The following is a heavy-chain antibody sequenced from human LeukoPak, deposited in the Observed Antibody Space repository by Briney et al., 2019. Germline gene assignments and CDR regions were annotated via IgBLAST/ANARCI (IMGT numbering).Heavy chain of an antibody. CDR2: INQDERVK. CDR1: RFTFSNYW. V-gene: IGHV3-7*01. CDR3: ARIGYSSSSLDY. J-gene: IGHJ4*02. Sequence: GRSLRLSCAASRFTFSNYWMSWVRQAPGEGLEWVANINQDERVKYYVDSIKGRFTISRANAKNSVFLQMNSLRADDTAVYYCARIGYSSSSLDYWGQGTLVTVSS. D-gene: IGHD6-6*01.